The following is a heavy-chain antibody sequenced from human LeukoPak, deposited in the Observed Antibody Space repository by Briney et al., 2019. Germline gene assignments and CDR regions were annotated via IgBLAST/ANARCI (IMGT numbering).Heavy chain of an antibody. CDR3: AKDSYWSSTSLDY. CDR2: IRYDGSNK. J-gene: IGHJ4*02. CDR1: GFTFSSYG. Sequence: PGGSLRLFCAASGFTFSSYGMHWVRQAPGKGLEWVAFIRYDGSNKYYADSVKGRFTISRGNSKNTLYLQMNSLRAEDTALYYYAKDSYWSSTSLDYWGQGTLVTVSS. D-gene: IGHD2-2*01. V-gene: IGHV3-30*02.